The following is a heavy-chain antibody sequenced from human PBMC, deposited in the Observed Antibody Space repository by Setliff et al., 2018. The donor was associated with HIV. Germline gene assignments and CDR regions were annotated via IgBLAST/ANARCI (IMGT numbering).Heavy chain of an antibody. Sequence: ASVKVSCKASGYTFTTYGFNWVRQAPGQGLEWMGWISASSDNTNYAQKFQGRVTLTTDTSTNTVYMELKSLRSDDTAGYFCARGQLDRHLRSDVPFDIWGQGTMVTVSS. CDR1: GYTFTTYG. CDR3: ARGQLDRHLRSDVPFDI. D-gene: IGHD1-1*01. CDR2: ISASSDNT. J-gene: IGHJ3*02. V-gene: IGHV1-18*01.